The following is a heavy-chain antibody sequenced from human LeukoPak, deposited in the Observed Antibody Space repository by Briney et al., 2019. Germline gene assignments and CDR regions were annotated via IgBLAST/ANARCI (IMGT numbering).Heavy chain of an antibody. V-gene: IGHV1-69*04. J-gene: IGHJ4*02. D-gene: IGHD6-19*01. CDR1: GGTFSSYA. CDR3: ARDQAPKSVRPLNSSGWHFDY. CDR2: IIPILGIA. Sequence: ASVKVSCKSSGGTFSSYAISWVRQAPGQGLEWMGRIIPILGIANYAQKFQGRVTITADKSTSTAYMELSSLRSEDTAVYYCARDQAPKSVRPLNSSGWHFDYWGQGTLVTVSS.